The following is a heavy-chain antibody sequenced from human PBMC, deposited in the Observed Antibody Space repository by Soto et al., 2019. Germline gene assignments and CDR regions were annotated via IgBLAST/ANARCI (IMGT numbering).Heavy chain of an antibody. Sequence: QVQLVQSGAEVKKPGASVQVSCKASGYTFTNYYIHWVRQAPGQGLEWMGIINPSGGSTLYPQKFQGRVTMTRDTSTSTVYMELSSLRSEDTAMYYCARDQVPTIADRPGGGYYGMDVWGQGTTVTVSS. D-gene: IGHD6-6*01. V-gene: IGHV1-46*01. J-gene: IGHJ6*02. CDR2: INPSGGST. CDR1: GYTFTNYY. CDR3: ARDQVPTIADRPGGGYYGMDV.